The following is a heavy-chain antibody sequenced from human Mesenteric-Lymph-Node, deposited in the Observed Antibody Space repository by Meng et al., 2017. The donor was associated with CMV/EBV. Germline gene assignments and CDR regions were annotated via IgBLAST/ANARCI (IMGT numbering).Heavy chain of an antibody. CDR3: SRDNSNWTVDF. D-gene: IGHD1-20*01. V-gene: IGHV3-72*01. CDR2: TKDKTASYII. CDR1: GFSISDHY. J-gene: IGHJ2*01. Sequence: ASGFSISDHYMDWLRQAPGKGLEWVGRTKDKTASYIIEYAASVKGRFTISRDDSKNSLYLQMNSLKTEDTAVYYCSRDNSNWTVDFWGRGTLVTVSS.